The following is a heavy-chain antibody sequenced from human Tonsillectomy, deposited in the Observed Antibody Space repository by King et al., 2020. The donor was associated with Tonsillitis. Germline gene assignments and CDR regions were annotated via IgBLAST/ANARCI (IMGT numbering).Heavy chain of an antibody. D-gene: IGHD6-19*01. CDR3: ARHSESRLAPFDY. CDR2: IKQDGSEK. V-gene: IGHV3-7*03. J-gene: IGHJ4*02. CDR1: GFVFSSSW. Sequence: VQLVESGGGLVQPGGSLRLSCAASGFVFSSSWMSWVRQAPGKGLEWVANIKQDGSEKYYVDSVKGRFTISRENAKNSLYLQMNSPGAEDTAVYYCARHSESRLAPFDYWGQGTLVTVSS.